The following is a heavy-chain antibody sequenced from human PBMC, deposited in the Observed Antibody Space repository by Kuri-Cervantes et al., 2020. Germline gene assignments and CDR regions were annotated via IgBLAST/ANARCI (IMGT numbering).Heavy chain of an antibody. Sequence: ESLKISCTVSGGSISSYYWSWIRQPAGKGLEWIGRIYTSGSTNYNPSLKSRVTMSVDTSKNQFSLKLSSVTAADTAVYYCARRLVDTAMVYYYGMDVWGQGTTVTVSS. CDR1: GGSISSYY. CDR3: ARRLVDTAMVYYYGMDV. CDR2: IYTSGST. V-gene: IGHV4-4*07. J-gene: IGHJ6*02. D-gene: IGHD5-18*01.